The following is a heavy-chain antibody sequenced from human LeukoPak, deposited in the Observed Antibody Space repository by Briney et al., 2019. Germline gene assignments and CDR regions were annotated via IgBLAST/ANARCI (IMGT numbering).Heavy chain of an antibody. CDR1: GYTFTSYY. CDR2: INPSGGST. V-gene: IGHV1-46*01. J-gene: IGHJ3*02. CDR3: ARDSEGKYYYDSSGYPRGAFDI. Sequence: GASVKVSCKASGYTFTSYYMHWVRQAPGQGLEWMGIINPSGGSTSYAQKFQGRVTMTRDTSTSTVYMELSSLRSEDTAVYYCARDSEGKYYYDSSGYPRGAFDIWGQGTMVTVSS. D-gene: IGHD3-22*01.